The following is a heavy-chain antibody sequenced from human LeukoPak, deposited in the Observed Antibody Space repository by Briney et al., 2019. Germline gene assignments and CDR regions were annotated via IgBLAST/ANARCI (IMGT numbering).Heavy chain of an antibody. Sequence: GGSLRLSCAASGFTFSHYGMHWVRQAPGKGLEWVAFIRYDGNNKFYTDSVKGRFTISRDNSKNTLYLQMNSLRAEDTAVYYCAKRYYYDSSGYYRNLIDYWGQGTLVTVSS. CDR1: GFTFSHYG. V-gene: IGHV3-30*02. CDR3: AKRYYYDSSGYYRNLIDY. J-gene: IGHJ4*02. D-gene: IGHD3-22*01. CDR2: IRYDGNNK.